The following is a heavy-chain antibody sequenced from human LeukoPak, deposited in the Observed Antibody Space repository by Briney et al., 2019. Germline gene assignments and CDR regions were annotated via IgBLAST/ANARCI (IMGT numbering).Heavy chain of an antibody. J-gene: IGHJ4*02. CDR1: GYTFTSYY. V-gene: IGHV1-46*01. Sequence: ASVKVSCKASGYTFTSYYMHWVRQAPGQGLEWMGIINPSGGSTSYAQKFQGRVTITADKSTSTAYMELSSLRSEDTAVYYCARDGVEDYGDYTGSFDYWGQGTLVTVSS. CDR2: INPSGGST. D-gene: IGHD4-17*01. CDR3: ARDGVEDYGDYTGSFDY.